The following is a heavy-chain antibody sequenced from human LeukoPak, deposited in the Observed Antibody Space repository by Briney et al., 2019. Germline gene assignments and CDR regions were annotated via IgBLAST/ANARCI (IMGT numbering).Heavy chain of an antibody. CDR3: ARDSGSGSYYSYYYYYYGMDV. V-gene: IGHV3-66*01. D-gene: IGHD3-10*01. J-gene: IGHJ6*02. CDR2: IYSGGST. CDR1: GFTVSSNY. Sequence: GGSLRLSCAASGFTVSSNYMSWVRQAPGKGLEGVSVIYSGGSTYYADSVKGRFTISRDNSKNTLYLQMNSLRAEDTAVYYCARDSGSGSYYSYYYYYYGMDVWGQGTTVTVSS.